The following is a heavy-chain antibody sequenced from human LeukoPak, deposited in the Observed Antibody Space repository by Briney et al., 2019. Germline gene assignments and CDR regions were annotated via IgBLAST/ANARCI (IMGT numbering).Heavy chain of an antibody. Sequence: SETLSLTCTVAGGSISSSRYYWGWIRKPPGKGLEWIESIYYSGSTYYNPSLKSRVTISVDTSKNQFSLKLSSVTAADTAVYYCAREGYGDYVNWFDPWGQGTLVTVSS. D-gene: IGHD4-17*01. CDR1: GGSISSSRYY. V-gene: IGHV4-39*07. J-gene: IGHJ5*02. CDR3: AREGYGDYVNWFDP. CDR2: IYYSGST.